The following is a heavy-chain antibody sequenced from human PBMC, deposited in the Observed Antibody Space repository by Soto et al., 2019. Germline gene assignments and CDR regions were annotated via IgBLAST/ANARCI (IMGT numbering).Heavy chain of an antibody. CDR2: ISGLGGST. V-gene: IGHV3-23*01. CDR3: AKEISDY. D-gene: IGHD3-16*02. Sequence: QLLESGGGFVQPGGSLRLSCVVSGFTFSNYAMSWVRQAPGKGLEWVSGISGLGGSTNYVESVKGRFTISRDNSKNTLYLQMNSLRAEDTAVYYCAKEISDYWGQGTLVTVSS. J-gene: IGHJ4*02. CDR1: GFTFSNYA.